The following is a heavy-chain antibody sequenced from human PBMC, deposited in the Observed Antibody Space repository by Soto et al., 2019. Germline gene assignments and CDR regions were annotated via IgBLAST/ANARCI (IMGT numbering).Heavy chain of an antibody. CDR1: GFTFSSYE. V-gene: IGHV3-48*03. CDR2: ISSSGSTI. CDR3: ARDRYCSSTSCYRSYYYYGMDV. Sequence: GGSLRLSCAASGFTFSSYEMNWVRQAPGKGLEWVSYISSSGSTIYYADSVKGRFTISRDNAKNSLYLQMNSLRAEDTAVYYCARDRYCSSTSCYRSYYYYGMDVWGQGTTVTVSS. D-gene: IGHD2-2*02. J-gene: IGHJ6*02.